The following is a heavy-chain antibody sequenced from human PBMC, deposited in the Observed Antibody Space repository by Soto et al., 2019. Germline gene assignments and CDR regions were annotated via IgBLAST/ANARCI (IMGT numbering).Heavy chain of an antibody. CDR2: IYHSGTT. CDR1: GDSITGSY. V-gene: IGHV4-59*01. J-gene: IGHJ4*02. D-gene: IGHD1-26*01. CDR3: ARDMPYAAGSLAGCDY. Sequence: SETLSLTCTVSGDSITGSYWSWIRQPPGKTLEWIGYIYHSGTTTYNPSLKSRVSISVDTSKNQFSLRLTSVIAANTAVYYCARDMPYAAGSLAGCDYWGQGILVTVSS.